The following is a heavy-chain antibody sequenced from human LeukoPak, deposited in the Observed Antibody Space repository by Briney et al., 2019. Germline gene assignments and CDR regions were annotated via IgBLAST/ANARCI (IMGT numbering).Heavy chain of an antibody. V-gene: IGHV4-61*02. CDR3: ARGGYEYYYYYYMDV. D-gene: IGHD5-12*01. CDR1: GGSISSGSYY. J-gene: IGHJ6*03. Sequence: SETLSLTCTVSGGSISSGSYYWSWIRQPAGKGLEWIGRIYTRGSTNYNPSLKSRATISVDTSKNQFSLKLSSVTAADTAVYYCARGGYEYYYYYYMDVWGKGTTVTISS. CDR2: IYTRGST.